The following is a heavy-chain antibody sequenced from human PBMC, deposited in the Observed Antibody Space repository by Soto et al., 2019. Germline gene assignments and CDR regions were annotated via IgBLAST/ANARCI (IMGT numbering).Heavy chain of an antibody. J-gene: IGHJ6*02. CDR3: AKSTGGTANGMDV. Sequence: EVQLVESGGGLVQPGRSLRLSCAASGFMFDNYAMHWVRQAPGKGLEWVSGISWNSGTIGYADSVKGRFTISRDNAKNSLYLQMNSLRAEDTALYYCAKSTGGTANGMDVWCQGTTVTVSS. D-gene: IGHD2-8*02. CDR1: GFMFDNYA. CDR2: ISWNSGTI. V-gene: IGHV3-9*01.